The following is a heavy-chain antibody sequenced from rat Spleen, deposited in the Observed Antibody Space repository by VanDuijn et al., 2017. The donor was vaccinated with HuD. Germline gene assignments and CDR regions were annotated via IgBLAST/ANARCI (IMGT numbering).Heavy chain of an antibody. CDR2: ISTSGSRT. CDR3: ARSHSRYTDSFDY. V-gene: IGHV5-19*01. CDR1: GFTFSNYG. D-gene: IGHD1-11*01. Sequence: EVQVVESGGGLVQPGRSLKLSCAASGFTFSNYGMHWIRQAPKKGLEWVATISTSGSRTYYPDSVKGRFTISRDNAKSTLSLQMDSLRSEDTATYDCARSHSRYTDSFDYWGQGLMVTVSS. J-gene: IGHJ2*01.